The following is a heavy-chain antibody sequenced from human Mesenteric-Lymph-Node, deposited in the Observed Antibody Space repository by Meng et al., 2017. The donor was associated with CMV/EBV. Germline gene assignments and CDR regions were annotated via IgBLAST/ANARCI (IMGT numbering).Heavy chain of an antibody. CDR3: ARGSTYYYGMDV. CDR2: ISSGSSST. J-gene: IGHJ6*02. Sequence: GESLKISCAASGFTFSSHNMNWVRQAPGKGPEWVSYISSGSSSTYYADSVRGRFTISRDNAKNTLYLQMNSLRAEDTAVYYCARGSTYYYGMDVWGQGTTVTVSS. CDR1: GFTFSSHN. V-gene: IGHV3-48*04.